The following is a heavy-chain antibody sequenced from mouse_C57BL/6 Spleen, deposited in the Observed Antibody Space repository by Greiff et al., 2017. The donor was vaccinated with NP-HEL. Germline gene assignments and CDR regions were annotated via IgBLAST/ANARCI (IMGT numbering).Heavy chain of an antibody. Sequence: QVQLQQPGAELVMPGASVKLSCKASGYTFTSYWMHWVKQRPGQGLEWIGEIDPSDSYTNYNQKFKGKSTLTVDKSSSTAYMQLSSLTSEDSAVYFCARSGWGGGYAMDYWGQGTSVPVSS. CDR1: GYTFTSYW. CDR2: IDPSDSYT. CDR3: ARSGWGGGYAMDY. V-gene: IGHV1-69*01. J-gene: IGHJ4*01. D-gene: IGHD2-3*01.